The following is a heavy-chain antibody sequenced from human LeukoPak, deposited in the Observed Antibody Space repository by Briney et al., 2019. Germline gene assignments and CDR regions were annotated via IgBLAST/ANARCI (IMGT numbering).Heavy chain of an antibody. Sequence: SETLSLTCAVSGGSIATTNWWTWVRQPPGGGLEWIGELSRSGSTNYIPSLKSRVTISVDESNNQFSLKLSSMTAADTAVYYCVTGDSGDNFWGQGTLVTV. D-gene: IGHD6-19*01. V-gene: IGHV4-4*02. CDR2: LSRSGST. CDR3: VTGDSGDNF. J-gene: IGHJ4*02. CDR1: GGSIATTNW.